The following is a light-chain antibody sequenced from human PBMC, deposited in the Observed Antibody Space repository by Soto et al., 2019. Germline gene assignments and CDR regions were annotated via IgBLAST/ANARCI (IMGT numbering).Light chain of an antibody. CDR2: DVS. CDR1: SSDVGAYNY. V-gene: IGLV2-14*01. CDR3: RSYASSSTVI. Sequence: QSALTQPASVSGSPGQSITLSCTGTSSDVGAYNYVSWYQQHPVKAPKLMIYDVSSRPSGISNRFSGSKSCNTASLTISGVQAEDEADYYCRSYASSSTVIFGGGTKLTVL. J-gene: IGLJ2*01.